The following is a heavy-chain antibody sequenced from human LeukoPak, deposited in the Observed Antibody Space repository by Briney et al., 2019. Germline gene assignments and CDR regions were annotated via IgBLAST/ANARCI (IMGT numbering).Heavy chain of an antibody. V-gene: IGHV3-64D*06. D-gene: IGHD1-1*01. Sequence: GGSLRLSCSASGFTFSIYAIQWVRQAPGKGLEYVSAISSNGGSIYYADSVKGRFTISRDNSKNTLYLQMSSLRAEDTAVYYCVPPPNELALHSWGQGTLVSVSS. J-gene: IGHJ4*02. CDR2: ISSNGGSI. CDR1: GFTFSIYA. CDR3: VPPPNELALHS.